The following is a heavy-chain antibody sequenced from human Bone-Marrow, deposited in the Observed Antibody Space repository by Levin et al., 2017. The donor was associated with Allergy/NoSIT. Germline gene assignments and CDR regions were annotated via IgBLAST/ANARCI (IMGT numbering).Heavy chain of an antibody. D-gene: IGHD6-19*01. CDR1: GYTFTDYY. CDR2: INPNSGGT. Sequence: RGESLKISCKTSGYTFTDYYIHWVRQAPGQGLEWMGWINPNSGGTRYAQKFQGRVTMTRDTSISTLYMDLSSLRSDDTALYYCARDREVAGKWTFDFWGQGTLVTVSS. V-gene: IGHV1-2*02. J-gene: IGHJ4*02. CDR3: ARDREVAGKWTFDF.